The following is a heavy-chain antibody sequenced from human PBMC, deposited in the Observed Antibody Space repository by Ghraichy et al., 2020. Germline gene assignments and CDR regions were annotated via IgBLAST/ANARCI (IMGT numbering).Heavy chain of an antibody. CDR2: VSFDESNE. Sequence: GGSLRLSCAASGFRFTGYVIHWVRQAPGKGLEWVALVSFDESNELFRDSVKGRFSISSDNSKTTVFLQMDSLRLEDTAVYYCAIEKGGSGRAGWFDPWGQGTLVTVSS. D-gene: IGHD6-19*01. CDR3: AIEKGGSGRAGWFDP. V-gene: IGHV3-30*03. CDR1: GFRFTGYV. J-gene: IGHJ5*02.